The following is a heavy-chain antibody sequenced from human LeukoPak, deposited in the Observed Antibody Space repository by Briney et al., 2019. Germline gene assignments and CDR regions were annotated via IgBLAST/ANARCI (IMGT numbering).Heavy chain of an antibody. CDR2: IYYSGST. CDR1: GGSISSSYY. Sequence: NPSGTLSLTCAVSGGSISSSYYWGWIRQPPGKGLEWIGSIYYSGSTYYNPSLKSRVTISVDTSKNQFSLKLSSVTAADTAMYYCARTDIVLSQQNFDYWGQGTLVTVSS. V-gene: IGHV4-39*01. D-gene: IGHD2-8*01. CDR3: ARTDIVLSQQNFDY. J-gene: IGHJ4*02.